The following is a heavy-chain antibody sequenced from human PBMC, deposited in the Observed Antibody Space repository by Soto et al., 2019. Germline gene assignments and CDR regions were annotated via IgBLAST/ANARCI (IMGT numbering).Heavy chain of an antibody. CDR3: ARDSPLGYSYGYDRGNY. CDR2: IYSGGST. V-gene: IGHV3-66*01. Sequence: GGSLRLSCAASGFTVSSNYMSWVRQAPGKGLEWVSVIYSGGSTYYADSVKGRFTISRDNSKNTLYLQMNSLRAEDTAVYYCARDSPLGYSYGYDRGNYWGQGTLVTVSS. CDR1: GFTVSSNY. J-gene: IGHJ4*02. D-gene: IGHD5-18*01.